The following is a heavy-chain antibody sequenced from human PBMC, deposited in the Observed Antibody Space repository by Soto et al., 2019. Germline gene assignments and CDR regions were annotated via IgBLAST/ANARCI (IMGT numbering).Heavy chain of an antibody. V-gene: IGHV2-5*02. D-gene: IGHD6-13*01. Sequence: QITLKESGPTLVKPTQTLTLTCTFSGFSLSTSGVGVGWIRQPPGKALEWLALIYWDDDKRYSPSLKSRLTITKDTSKNQVVLTMTNMDPVDTATYYCAPSLGGGVAAAAYEGAFDYWGQGTLVTVSS. CDR2: IYWDDDK. J-gene: IGHJ4*02. CDR3: APSLGGGVAAAAYEGAFDY. CDR1: GFSLSTSGVG.